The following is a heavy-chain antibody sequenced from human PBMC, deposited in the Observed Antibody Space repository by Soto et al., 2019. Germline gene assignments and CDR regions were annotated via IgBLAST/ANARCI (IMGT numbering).Heavy chain of an antibody. CDR1: GFSFTDYH. V-gene: IGHV1-2*04. Sequence: ASVKVSCKASGFSFTDYHIHWVRQAPVQGLEWLGRINPKSGGTSTAQKFQGWVTMTRERSISTVYMELTRLRSDDTAVYFCARGQSTHCSNGVSSFFYNHEMEVWGQGTTVTVSS. CDR3: ARGQSTHCSNGVSSFFYNHEMEV. J-gene: IGHJ6*02. D-gene: IGHD2-8*01. CDR2: INPKSGGT.